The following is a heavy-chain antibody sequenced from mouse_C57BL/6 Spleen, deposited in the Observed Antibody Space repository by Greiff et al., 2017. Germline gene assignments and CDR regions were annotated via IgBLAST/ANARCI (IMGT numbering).Heavy chain of an antibody. CDR2: ISSGSSTI. D-gene: IGHD1-1*01. V-gene: IGHV5-17*01. CDR3: ARDYGSIYYWYFDV. CDR1: GFTFSDYG. Sequence: EVQLVESGGGLVKPGGSLKLSCAASGFTFSDYGMHWVRQAPEKGLEWVAYISSGSSTIYYADTVKGRFTISRDNAKNTLFLQMTSLRSEDTAMYYCARDYGSIYYWYFDVWGTGTTVTVSS. J-gene: IGHJ1*03.